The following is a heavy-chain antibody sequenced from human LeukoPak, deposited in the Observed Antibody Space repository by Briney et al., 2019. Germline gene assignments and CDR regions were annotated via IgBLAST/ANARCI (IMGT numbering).Heavy chain of an antibody. J-gene: IGHJ5*02. CDR1: GFTFRTYG. CDR3: AKQAVAVSGTPWFDP. Sequence: GGSLRLSCEASGFTFRTYGMSWVRQAPGKGLEWVSTISDSGRDTFYVDSVKGRFTISRDNSKNTLDLHTNSLRAEDTAIYYCAKQAVAVSGTPWFDPWGQGTLVTVSS. V-gene: IGHV3-23*01. CDR2: ISDSGRDT. D-gene: IGHD2-15*01.